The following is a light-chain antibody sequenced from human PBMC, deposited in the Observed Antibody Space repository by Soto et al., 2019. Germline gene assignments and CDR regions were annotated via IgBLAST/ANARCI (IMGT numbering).Light chain of an antibody. J-gene: IGLJ2*01. CDR3: QTGGTAPL. V-gene: IGLV4-69*01. CDR1: NGHSSFA. Sequence: QLVLTQSPSASASLGASVNLTCTLSNGHSSFAIAWHQQQPEKGPRYLMKLNNDGSHNKGDGIPDRFSGSSSGAERYLTISRLQSDDEADYYCQTGGTAPLFGGGTKVTVL. CDR2: LNNDGSH.